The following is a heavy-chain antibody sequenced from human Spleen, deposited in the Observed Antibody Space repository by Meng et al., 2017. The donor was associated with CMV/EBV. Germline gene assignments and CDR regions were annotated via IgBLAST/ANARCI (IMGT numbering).Heavy chain of an antibody. Sequence: GESLKISCAASGFIFSENTLSWVRQAPGKGLEWVSSISPTGTYIYYADSLKGRLTISRDNARISFYLRMNSLRAEDTAVYYCTRGRGGPYGMDVWGQGTTVTVSS. V-gene: IGHV3-21*01. CDR3: TRGRGGPYGMDV. D-gene: IGHD3-10*01. CDR1: GFIFSENT. CDR2: ISPTGTYI. J-gene: IGHJ6*02.